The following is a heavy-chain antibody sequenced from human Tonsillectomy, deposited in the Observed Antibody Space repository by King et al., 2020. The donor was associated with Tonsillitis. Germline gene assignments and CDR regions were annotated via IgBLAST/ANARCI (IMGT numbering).Heavy chain of an antibody. J-gene: IGHJ5*02. CDR3: VRYEGGVFDP. CDR2: IYDSENT. CDR1: IVSITGGTYY. D-gene: IGHD2-15*01. Sequence: VQLQESGPGLVKPSQTLSLTCTVSIVSITGGTYYWSWIRHHPGKGLEWIGYIYDSENTYYNPSLKSRLTISLDTSKNQFSLKLTSVTAADTAIYYCVRYEGGVFDPWGQGTLVTVSS. V-gene: IGHV4-31*03.